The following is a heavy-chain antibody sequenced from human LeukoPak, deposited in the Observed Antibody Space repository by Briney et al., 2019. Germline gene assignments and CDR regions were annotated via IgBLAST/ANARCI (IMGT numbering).Heavy chain of an antibody. Sequence: ASVKVSCKASGYTFTSYDINWVGQAAGQGVEWMGWMNTKRGKTGYAQKFQGRVTITRHTYISTAYMELSSLRSDDTAVYYCAVAGSLGAFDIWGQGTMVTVSS. CDR1: GYTFTSYD. D-gene: IGHD6-19*01. CDR3: AVAGSLGAFDI. CDR2: MNTKRGKT. J-gene: IGHJ3*02. V-gene: IGHV1-8*03.